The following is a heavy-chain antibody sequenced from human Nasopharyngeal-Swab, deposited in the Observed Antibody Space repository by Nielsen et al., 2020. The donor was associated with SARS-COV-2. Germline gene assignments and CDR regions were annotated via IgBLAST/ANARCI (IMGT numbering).Heavy chain of an antibody. Sequence: SETLSPTFTVSGCSISSSSYYWGWIRQRPGKGLEWIGSIYYSGSTYHNPSLKSRVTISVDTSKNQFSLKLSSVTAADTAVYYCAKQYYYASSGYDPRSYYFDYWGQGTLVTVSS. CDR2: IYYSGST. CDR3: AKQYYYASSGYDPRSYYFDY. J-gene: IGHJ4*02. D-gene: IGHD3-22*01. CDR1: GCSISSSSYY. V-gene: IGHV4-39*01.